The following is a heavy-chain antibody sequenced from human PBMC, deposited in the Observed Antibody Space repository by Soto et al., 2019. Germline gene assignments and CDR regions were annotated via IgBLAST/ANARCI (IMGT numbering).Heavy chain of an antibody. V-gene: IGHV4-34*01. J-gene: IGHJ4*02. CDR2: INHSGST. Sequence: SETLSLTCAVYGGSFSGYYWSWIRQPPGKGLEWIGEINHSGSTNYNPSLKSRVTISVDTSKNQFSLKLSSVTAADTAVYYCARQVSTFKTTVTTGGVDYWGQGTLVTVSS. D-gene: IGHD4-17*01. CDR3: ARQVSTFKTTVTTGGVDY. CDR1: GGSFSGYY.